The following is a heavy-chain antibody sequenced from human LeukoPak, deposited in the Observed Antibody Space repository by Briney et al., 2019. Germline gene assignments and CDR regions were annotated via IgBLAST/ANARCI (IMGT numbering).Heavy chain of an antibody. V-gene: IGHV4-34*01. D-gene: IGHD3-10*01. CDR2: INHSGAT. CDR3: ARRPPSYYGSGSYYKGGFDY. Sequence: SETLSLTCAVYGGSFSGYYWSWIRQPPGKGLEWIGEINHSGATNYNPSLKSRVTISVDTSKNQFSLKLSSVTAADTAVYYCARRPPSYYGSGSYYKGGFDYWGQGTLVTVSS. J-gene: IGHJ4*02. CDR1: GGSFSGYY.